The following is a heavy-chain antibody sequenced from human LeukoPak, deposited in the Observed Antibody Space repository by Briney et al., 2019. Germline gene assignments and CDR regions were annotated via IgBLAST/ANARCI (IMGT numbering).Heavy chain of an antibody. CDR3: ARDSTHCSGGSCYPGAFDI. J-gene: IGHJ3*02. CDR1: GGTFSSYA. CDR2: IIPIFGTA. V-gene: IGHV1-69*13. D-gene: IGHD2-15*01. Sequence: GASVKVSCKASGGTFSSYAISWVRQAPGQGLEWMGGIIPIFGTANYAQKFQGRVTITADESTSTAYMELSSLRSEDTAVYYCARDSTHCSGGSCYPGAFDIWGQGTMVTVSS.